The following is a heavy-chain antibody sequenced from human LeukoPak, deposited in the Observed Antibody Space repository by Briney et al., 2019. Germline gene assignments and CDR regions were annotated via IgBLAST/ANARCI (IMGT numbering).Heavy chain of an antibody. CDR1: GFTCSSYW. J-gene: IGHJ4*02. D-gene: IGHD3-16*01. CDR2: INSDASST. V-gene: IGHV3-74*01. CDR3: AKDWSGGEVAVMTYFDY. Sequence: PGGSLRLSCAASGFTCSSYWMHWVRQAPGKGLVWVSRINSDASSTSYADSVKGRFTISRDNAKNTLYLQMNSLRAEDTAVYYCAKDWSGGEVAVMTYFDYWGQGTLVTVSS.